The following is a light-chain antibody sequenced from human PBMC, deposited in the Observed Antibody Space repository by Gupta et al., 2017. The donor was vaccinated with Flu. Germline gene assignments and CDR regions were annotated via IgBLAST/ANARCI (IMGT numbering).Light chain of an antibody. CDR3: AAWDDSLFAWL. CDR1: ISNVGTNH. J-gene: IGLJ3*02. V-gene: IGLV1-47*01. CDR2: RNN. Sequence: RVTISCSGSISNVGTNHVYWYQHLPGRAPKLLIYRNNQRPSGVPDRLSGSKSGTSASLAISGLRSEDEADYYCAAWDDSLFAWLFGGGTKLTVL.